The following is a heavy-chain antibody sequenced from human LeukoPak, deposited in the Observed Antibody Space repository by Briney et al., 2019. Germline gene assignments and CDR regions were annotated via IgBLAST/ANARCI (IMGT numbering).Heavy chain of an antibody. Sequence: GGSLRLSCAASGFTVSSYAMSLVRQAAGKGLEWVSAISGSGGSTYYADSVKGRFTISRDNSKNTLYLQMNSLRAEDTAVYYCANYGGVGYWGQGTLVTVSS. V-gene: IGHV3-23*01. CDR2: ISGSGGST. CDR3: ANYGGVGY. J-gene: IGHJ4*02. D-gene: IGHD1-26*01. CDR1: GFTVSSYA.